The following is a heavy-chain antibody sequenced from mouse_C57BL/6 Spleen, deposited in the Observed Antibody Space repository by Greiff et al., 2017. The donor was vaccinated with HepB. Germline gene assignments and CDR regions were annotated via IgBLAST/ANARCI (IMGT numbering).Heavy chain of an antibody. CDR1: GYSITSGYY. D-gene: IGHD2-1*01. V-gene: IGHV3-6*01. Sequence: DVQLQESGPGLVKPSQSLSLTCSVSGYSITSGYYWNWIRQFPGNKLEWMGYISYDGSNNYNPSLKNRISITRDTSKNQFFLKLNSVTTEDTATYYCASNYWGAMDYWGQGTSVTVSS. CDR3: ASNYWGAMDY. J-gene: IGHJ4*01. CDR2: ISYDGSN.